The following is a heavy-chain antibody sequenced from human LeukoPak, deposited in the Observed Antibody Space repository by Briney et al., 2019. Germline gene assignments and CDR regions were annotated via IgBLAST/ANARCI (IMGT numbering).Heavy chain of an antibody. CDR2: IIPIFGTA. CDR3: ARSGFWSGYVDY. V-gene: IGHV1-69*05. J-gene: IGHJ4*02. Sequence: SVKVSCKACRGTFSSYAISWVRQAPGQGLEWMGRIIPIFGTANYAQKFQGRVTITTDESTSTAYMELSSLRSEDTAVYYCARSGFWSGYVDYWGQGTLVTVSS. CDR1: RGTFSSYA. D-gene: IGHD3-3*01.